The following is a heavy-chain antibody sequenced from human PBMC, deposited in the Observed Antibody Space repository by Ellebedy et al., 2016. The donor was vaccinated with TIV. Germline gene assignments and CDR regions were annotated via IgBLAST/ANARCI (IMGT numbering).Heavy chain of an antibody. CDR2: IIPILGIT. V-gene: IGHV1-69*04. CDR1: GGTFSSYA. D-gene: IGHD3-22*01. Sequence: ASVKVSCKASGGTFSSYAISWVRQAPGHGLEWMGRIIPILGITNYAQRFQGRVTITRDTSASTAYMELSSLRSEDTAVYYCAREIYYYDSSGYHPPSIWGQGTKVTVS. J-gene: IGHJ3*02. CDR3: AREIYYYDSSGYHPPSI.